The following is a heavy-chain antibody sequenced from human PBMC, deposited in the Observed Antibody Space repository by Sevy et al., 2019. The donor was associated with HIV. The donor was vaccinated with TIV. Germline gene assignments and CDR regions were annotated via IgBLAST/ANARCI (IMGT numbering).Heavy chain of an antibody. CDR1: GYTFTGDY. Sequence: PSVKVSCKASGYTFTGDYLHWVRQAPGQGLEWMGRVYPNSGGTNYARKFQGRVIMTRDTSISTAYMELTRLRFDDTAVYFCARDAAGGTTNSGMDVWGQGTTVTVSS. D-gene: IGHD1-7*01. CDR2: VYPNSGGT. J-gene: IGHJ6*02. V-gene: IGHV1-2*06. CDR3: ARDAAGGTTNSGMDV.